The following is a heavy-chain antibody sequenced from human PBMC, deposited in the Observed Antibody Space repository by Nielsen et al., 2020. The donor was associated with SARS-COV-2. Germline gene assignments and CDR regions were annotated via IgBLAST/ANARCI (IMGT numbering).Heavy chain of an antibody. D-gene: IGHD1-26*01. CDR2: ISYDGSNK. CDR1: GFTFSSYA. V-gene: IGHV3-30*18. Sequence: GESLKISCAASGFTFSSYAMSWVRQAPGKGLEWVAVISYDGSNKYYADSVKGRFTISRDNSKNTLYLQMNSLRAEDTAVYYCAKLIVGASQVLDYWGQGTLVTVSS. J-gene: IGHJ4*02. CDR3: AKLIVGASQVLDY.